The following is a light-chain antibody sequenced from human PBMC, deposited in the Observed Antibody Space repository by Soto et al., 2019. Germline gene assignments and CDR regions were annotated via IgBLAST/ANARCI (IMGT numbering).Light chain of an antibody. V-gene: IGKV1-5*03. Sequence: DIQMTQSPSTLSASVGDRVTVTCRASQSVTTWLAWYQQKPGKAPKLLIYKASSLESGVPSRFSGSGSGTEFTLTISSLQPDDFATYFCQQYNSFPYTFGQGTKLEIK. CDR1: QSVTTW. CDR3: QQYNSFPYT. J-gene: IGKJ2*01. CDR2: KAS.